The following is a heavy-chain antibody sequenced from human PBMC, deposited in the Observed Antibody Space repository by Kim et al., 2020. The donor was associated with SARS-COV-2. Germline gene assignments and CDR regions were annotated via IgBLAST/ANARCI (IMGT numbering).Heavy chain of an antibody. Sequence: ASVKVSCKASGYTFTSYGISWVRQAPGQGLEWMGWISAYNGNTNYAQKLQGRVTMTTDTSTSTAYMELRSLRSDDTAVYYCARDYGERIAVAGTAFDIWGQGTMVTVSS. D-gene: IGHD6-19*01. CDR1: GYTFTSYG. CDR3: ARDYGERIAVAGTAFDI. J-gene: IGHJ3*02. V-gene: IGHV1-18*01. CDR2: ISAYNGNT.